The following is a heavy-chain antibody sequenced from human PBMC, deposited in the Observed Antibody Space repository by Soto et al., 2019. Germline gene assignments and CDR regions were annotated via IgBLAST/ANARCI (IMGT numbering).Heavy chain of an antibody. Sequence: QVQLVESGGGLVKPGGSLRLSCAASGFTFSDYYLSRIRQAPGQGLEWVSYISHDSDYTSYEDSVRGRFSISRDDAQKSLYFQMHSLRAEDTALYYCGRPNTPYYCGNCGAFDIWGQGTMVTVYS. CDR2: ISHDSDYT. D-gene: IGHD2-21*01. J-gene: IGHJ3*02. V-gene: IGHV3-11*06. CDR1: GFTFSDYY. CDR3: GRPNTPYYCGNCGAFDI.